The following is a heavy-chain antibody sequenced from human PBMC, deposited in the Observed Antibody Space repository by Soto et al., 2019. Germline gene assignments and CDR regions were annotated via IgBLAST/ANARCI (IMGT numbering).Heavy chain of an antibody. J-gene: IGHJ3*02. CDR2: VYYSGST. D-gene: IGHD5-12*01. Sequence: QVQLQESGPGLVKPSQTLSLTCNVSGASINTGGYYWSWSRQHPGKGLEWIGFVYYSGSTSYSPSLESRVSISVDPSKRQFYLELASVTAADSAVYYCARKAGYGLGALDIWGQGTTVTV. V-gene: IGHV4-31*02. CDR3: ARKAGYGLGALDI. CDR1: GASINTGGYY.